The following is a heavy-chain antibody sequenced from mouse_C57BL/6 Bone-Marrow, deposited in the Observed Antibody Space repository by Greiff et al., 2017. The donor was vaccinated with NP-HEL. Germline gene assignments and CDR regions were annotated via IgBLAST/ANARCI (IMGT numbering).Heavy chain of an antibody. CDR2: IDPETGGT. CDR1: GYTFTDYE. V-gene: IGHV1-15*01. CDR3: TRGRGPWFAY. J-gene: IGHJ3*01. Sequence: QVQLQQSGAELVRPGASVTLSCKASGYTFTDYEMHWVKQTPVHGLEWIGAIDPETGGTAYNQKFKGKAILTADKSSSTADMELRSLTSEDSAVYYCTRGRGPWFAYWGQGTLVTVAA.